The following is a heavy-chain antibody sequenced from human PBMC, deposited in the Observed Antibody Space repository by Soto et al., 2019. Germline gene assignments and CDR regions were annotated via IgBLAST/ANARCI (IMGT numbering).Heavy chain of an antibody. J-gene: IGHJ6*02. V-gene: IGHV3-49*04. D-gene: IGHD2-8*01. CDR3: TRDGDGVGGCANGICFTGDYYYGMDV. Sequence: SLRLSCKASGFTFGDYAMSWVRQAPGKGLEWVGFIRSKAFGETTEYAASVKGRFSISRDDSKSIAYLQMISLNTEDTAVYYCTRDGDGVGGCANGICFTGDYYYGMDVWGQGTTVTVSS. CDR1: GFTFGDYA. CDR2: IRSKAFGETT.